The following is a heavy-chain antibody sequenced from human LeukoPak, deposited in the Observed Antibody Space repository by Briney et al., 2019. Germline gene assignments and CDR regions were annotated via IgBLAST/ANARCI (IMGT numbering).Heavy chain of an antibody. D-gene: IGHD2-15*01. CDR1: GFTFSNYA. J-gene: IGHJ3*02. V-gene: IGHV3-23*01. CDR2: ISGSGTST. Sequence: AGGSLRLSCAASGFTFSNYAMSWVRQAPGKGLEWVSTISGSGTSTYYAGSVKGRFTISRDNSKNTLYLQMNSLRAEDTAVYYCAKRVGSSGVRGHAFDIWGQGTMVTVSS. CDR3: AKRVGSSGVRGHAFDI.